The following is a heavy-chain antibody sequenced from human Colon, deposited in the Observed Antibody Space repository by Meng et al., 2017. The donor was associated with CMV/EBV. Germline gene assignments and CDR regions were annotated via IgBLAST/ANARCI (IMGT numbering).Heavy chain of an antibody. Sequence: SLKISCAASGFTFDDYAMHWVRQAPRKGLEWVSSITWNSGRTGYVDSVEGRVTISRDNAKNSLYLQMNGLRAEDTALYYCAKDISPVGGTTGYHGMDVWGQGTTVTVSS. CDR1: GFTFDDYA. V-gene: IGHV3-9*01. J-gene: IGHJ6*02. D-gene: IGHD1-7*01. CDR2: ITWNSGRT. CDR3: AKDISPVGGTTGYHGMDV.